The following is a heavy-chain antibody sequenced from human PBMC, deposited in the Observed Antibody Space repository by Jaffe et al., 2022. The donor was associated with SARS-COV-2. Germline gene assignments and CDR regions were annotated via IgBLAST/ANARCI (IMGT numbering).Heavy chain of an antibody. J-gene: IGHJ4*02. D-gene: IGHD3-3*01. CDR1: GGSISSSSYY. CDR2: IYYSGST. Sequence: QLQLQESGPGLVKPSETLSLTCTVSGGSISSSSYYWGWIRQPPGKGLEWIGSIYYSGSTYYNPSLKSRVTISVDTSKNQFSLKLSSVTAADTAVYYCAGVLDYDFWSGYLLTGQYFDYWGQGTLVTVSS. CDR3: AGVLDYDFWSGYLLTGQYFDY. V-gene: IGHV4-39*01.